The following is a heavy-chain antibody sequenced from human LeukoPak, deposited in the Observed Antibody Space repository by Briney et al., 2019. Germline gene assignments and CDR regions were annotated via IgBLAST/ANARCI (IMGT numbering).Heavy chain of an antibody. D-gene: IGHD1-26*01. CDR1: GGSISSYY. CDR2: IHSSGYT. V-gene: IGHV4-4*09. Sequence: SETLSLTCTVSGGSISSYYWSWIRQPPGQALEWIAYIHSSGYTNYNPSLKSRVTISVDTSKNPFSLKVTSVTAADTAVYYCAKRQGPNSGSYDYFDPWGQGTLVTVSS. J-gene: IGHJ5*02. CDR3: AKRQGPNSGSYDYFDP.